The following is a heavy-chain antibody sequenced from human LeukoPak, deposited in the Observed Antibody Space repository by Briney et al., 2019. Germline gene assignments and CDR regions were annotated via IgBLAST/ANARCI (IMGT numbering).Heavy chain of an antibody. CDR1: GFTFNYYW. D-gene: IGHD3-22*01. V-gene: IGHV3-74*01. J-gene: IGHJ4*02. CDR2: INHDGSST. CDR3: ARAPYSSGRNYYFDS. Sequence: GESLRLSCAASGFTFNYYWMHWVRQAPGKGLVWVSYINHDGSSTSYADSVKGRFTISRDNAKNTLYLQMNSLRAEDTAVYYCARAPYSSGRNYYFDSWGQGTLVTVSS.